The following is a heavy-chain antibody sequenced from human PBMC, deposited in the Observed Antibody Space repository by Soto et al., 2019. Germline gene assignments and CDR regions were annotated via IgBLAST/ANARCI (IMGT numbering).Heavy chain of an antibody. CDR2: ISGSGGST. CDR3: AKNWDTTFSSSSH. J-gene: IGHJ4*02. Sequence: EVQLLESGGGLVQPGGSLRLSCAASGFTFTTYAMSWVRQAPGKGLEWVSAISGSGGSTYYTDSVKGRFTISRDNSKNTLYLQINRLRAEDTAVYYCAKNWDTTFSSSSHWGQGTMVTVSS. D-gene: IGHD6-6*01. V-gene: IGHV3-23*01. CDR1: GFTFTTYA.